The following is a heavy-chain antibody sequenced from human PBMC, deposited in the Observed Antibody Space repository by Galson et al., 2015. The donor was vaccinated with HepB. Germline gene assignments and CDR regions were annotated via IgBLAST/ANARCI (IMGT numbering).Heavy chain of an antibody. CDR3: AKDGVMVGTKHYHFHD. D-gene: IGHD2-15*01. Sequence: SLRLSCAASGVTFTRYAMTWVRQAPGKGLEWVSSITGSGGNTYYTDPVKGRFTISRDNAKTTLFLQLNSLGAEDTAVYYCAKDGVMVGTKHYHFHDWGQGTLVTVSS. CDR2: ITGSGGNT. J-gene: IGHJ4*02. CDR1: GVTFTRYA. V-gene: IGHV3-23*01.